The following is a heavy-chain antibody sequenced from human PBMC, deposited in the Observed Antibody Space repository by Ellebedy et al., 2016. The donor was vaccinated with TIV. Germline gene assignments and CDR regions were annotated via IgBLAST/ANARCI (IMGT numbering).Heavy chain of an antibody. J-gene: IGHJ5*02. V-gene: IGHV4-59*01. CDR3: ARAPRKAWFDP. Sequence: SETLSLXCTVSGGSIASYYWSWIRQPPGKGLEWIGYLYYSGITNYNPSLKSRVTISVDTSKNQFSLKLSSVTAADTAVYYCARAPRKAWFDPWGQGTLVTVSS. CDR2: LYYSGIT. CDR1: GGSIASYY.